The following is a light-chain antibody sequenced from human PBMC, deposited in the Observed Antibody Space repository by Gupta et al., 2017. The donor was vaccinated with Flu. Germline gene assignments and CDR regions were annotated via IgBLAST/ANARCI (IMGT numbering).Light chain of an antibody. CDR1: SSDVGGYNY. J-gene: IGLJ1*01. CDR2: EVS. V-gene: IGLV2-14*01. CDR3: SSYTSSITYV. Sequence: QSALTQPASVSGSPGQSVTISCTGTSSDVGGYNYVSWYQQHPGKAPKLIIYEVSNRPSGISSRFSASKSDTTASLTISGLQTEDEADYYCSSYTSSITYVFGTGTTVTVL.